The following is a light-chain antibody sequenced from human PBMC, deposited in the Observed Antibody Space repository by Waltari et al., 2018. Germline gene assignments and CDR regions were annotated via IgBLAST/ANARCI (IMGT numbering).Light chain of an antibody. CDR3: QQRSNWPLT. CDR1: QSVSSF. Sequence: EIVLTQSPATLSLSPGERATLSCGASQSVSSFLAWYQQKPGQAPRLLFYDTSNRATGIPARFSGSGSGTDFTLTISSLEPEDFAVYYCQQRSNWPLTFGGGTKVEIK. J-gene: IGKJ4*01. CDR2: DTS. V-gene: IGKV3-11*01.